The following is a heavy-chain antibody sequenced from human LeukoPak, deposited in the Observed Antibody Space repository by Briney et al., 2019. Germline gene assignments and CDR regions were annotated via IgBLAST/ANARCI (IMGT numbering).Heavy chain of an antibody. CDR2: IYPGDSDT. CDR1: GYSFTSYW. Sequence: GESLKISCQGSGYSFTSYWIGWVRQMPGKGLEWMGIIYPGDSDTRYSPSFQGQVTISADKSISTAYLQWSSLKASDTAMYYCARHIFEGSSSANWFDPWGQGTLVTVSS. D-gene: IGHD6-6*01. J-gene: IGHJ5*02. V-gene: IGHV5-51*01. CDR3: ARHIFEGSSSANWFDP.